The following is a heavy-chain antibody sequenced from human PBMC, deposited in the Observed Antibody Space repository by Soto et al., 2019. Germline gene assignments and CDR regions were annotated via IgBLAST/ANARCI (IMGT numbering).Heavy chain of an antibody. CDR1: GYTFTRYE. V-gene: IGHV1-46*03. CDR3: ARVGASSVAGTGWFGYFDY. Sequence: ASGKVCCKASGYTFTRYEMHWVRQAPGQGLEWMGIINPSGGSTSYAQKFQGRVTMTRDTSTSTVYMELSSLRSEDTAVYYCARVGASSVAGTGWFGYFDYWGQ. CDR2: INPSGGST. J-gene: IGHJ4*02. D-gene: IGHD6-19*01.